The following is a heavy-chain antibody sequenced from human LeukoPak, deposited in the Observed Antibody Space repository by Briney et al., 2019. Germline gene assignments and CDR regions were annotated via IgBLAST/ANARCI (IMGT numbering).Heavy chain of an antibody. Sequence: PGGSLRLSCAASGFTFNSYAMSWFRQAPGKGLEWVGFIRSKAYGGTTEYAASVKGRFTISRDDSKSIAYLQMNSLKTEDTAVYYCTRAIPPLGYWGQGTLVTVSS. CDR2: IRSKAYGGTT. V-gene: IGHV3-49*03. D-gene: IGHD3-16*01. CDR3: TRAIPPLGY. CDR1: GFTFNSYA. J-gene: IGHJ4*02.